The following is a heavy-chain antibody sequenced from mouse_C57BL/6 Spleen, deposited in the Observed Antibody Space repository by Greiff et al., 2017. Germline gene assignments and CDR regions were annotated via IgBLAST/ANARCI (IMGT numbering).Heavy chain of an antibody. V-gene: IGHV1-61*01. CDR2: IYPSDSET. Sequence: QVQVQQPGAELVRPGSSVKLSCKASGYTFTSYWMDWVKQRPGQGLEWIGNIYPSDSETHYNQKFKDKATLTVDKSSSTAYMQLSSLTSEDSAVYYCARRDSDYSNYDAMDYWGQGTSVTVSS. J-gene: IGHJ4*01. CDR1: GYTFTSYW. D-gene: IGHD2-5*01. CDR3: ARRDSDYSNYDAMDY.